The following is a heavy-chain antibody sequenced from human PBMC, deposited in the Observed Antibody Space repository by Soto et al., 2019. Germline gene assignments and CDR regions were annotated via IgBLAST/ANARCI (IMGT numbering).Heavy chain of an antibody. V-gene: IGHV4-39*01. CDR1: GGSISSSRYF. Sequence: QLQLQESGPGLVKPSETLSLTCTVSGGSISSSRYFWGWIRQPPGKGLEWIGSIYYSGSTYYNPSLKSRVTVSVATSKNQFSLKLSSVTAADTAVYYCARHRSDFWFDPWGQGTLVTVSS. D-gene: IGHD2-15*01. CDR3: ARHRSDFWFDP. CDR2: IYYSGST. J-gene: IGHJ5*02.